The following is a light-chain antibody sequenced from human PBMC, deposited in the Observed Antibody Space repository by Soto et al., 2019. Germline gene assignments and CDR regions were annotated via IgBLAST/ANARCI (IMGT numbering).Light chain of an antibody. J-gene: IGKJ5*01. CDR2: AAS. CDR3: QQSDSTPIT. V-gene: IGKV1-39*01. CDR1: QSISSY. Sequence: DIQMTQSPSYMSQSXGDGVTIPXXASQSISSYLNWYQQKPGKAPKLLIYAASSLQSGVPSRFSGSGSGTDFTLTISSLQPEDFATYYCQQSDSTPITFGQGTRLEIK.